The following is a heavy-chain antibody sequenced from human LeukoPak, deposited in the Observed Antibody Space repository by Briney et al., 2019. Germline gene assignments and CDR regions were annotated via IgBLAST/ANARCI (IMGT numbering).Heavy chain of an antibody. CDR3: ARDLYYYGSGSKREFDY. V-gene: IGHV1-18*01. D-gene: IGHD3-10*01. CDR1: GYTFTSYG. Sequence: VASVKVSCKASGYTFTSYGISWVRQAPGQGLEWMGWISAYNGNTNYAQKLQGRVTMTTDTSTSTAYMELGSLRSDDTAVYYCARDLYYYGSGSKREFDYWGQGTLVTVSS. CDR2: ISAYNGNT. J-gene: IGHJ4*02.